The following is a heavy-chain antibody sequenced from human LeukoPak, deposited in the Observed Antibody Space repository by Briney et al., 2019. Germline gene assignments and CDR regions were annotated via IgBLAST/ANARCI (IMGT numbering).Heavy chain of an antibody. V-gene: IGHV1-2*02. CDR1: GYTFTGYY. J-gene: IGHJ4*02. D-gene: IGHD5-24*01. CDR3: ARGPWSVGRWLQWGYFDY. CDR2: INPNSGGT. Sequence: ASVTVSCKASGYTFTGYYMHWVRQAPGQGLEWMGWINPNSGGTNYAQKFQGRVTMTRDTSISTAYMELSRLRSDDTAVYYCARGPWSVGRWLQWGYFDYWGQGTLVTVSS.